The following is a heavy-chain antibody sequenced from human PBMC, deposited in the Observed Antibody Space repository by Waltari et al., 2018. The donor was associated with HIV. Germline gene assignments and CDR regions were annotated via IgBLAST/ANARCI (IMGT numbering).Heavy chain of an antibody. Sequence: QVQLVESGGGVVQPGKSLRLSCAASGFTFCSYAMHWVRQAAGKGLECVAVISYDGSNKYSAYSVKGRFTISRDNSKNTLYLQMNSLRAEDTAMYYCARDTHYGMDVWGQGTTVTVSS. J-gene: IGHJ6*02. CDR1: GFTFCSYA. CDR3: ARDTHYGMDV. CDR2: ISYDGSNK. V-gene: IGHV3-30-3*01.